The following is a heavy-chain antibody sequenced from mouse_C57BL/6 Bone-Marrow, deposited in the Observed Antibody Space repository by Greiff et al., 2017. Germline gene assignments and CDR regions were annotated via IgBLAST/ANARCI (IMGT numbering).Heavy chain of an antibody. CDR2: IWSGGST. CDR1: GFSLTSYG. J-gene: IGHJ3*01. V-gene: IGHV2-2*01. Sequence: QVQLKESGPGLVQPSQSLSITCTVSGFSLTSYGVHWVRQSPGKGLEWLGVIWSGGSTDYNAAFISRLSISKDNSKSQVFFKMNSLQADDTAIYYWARNFEGLYYDYGAYWGQGTLVTVSA. CDR3: ARNFEGLYYDYGAY. D-gene: IGHD2-4*01.